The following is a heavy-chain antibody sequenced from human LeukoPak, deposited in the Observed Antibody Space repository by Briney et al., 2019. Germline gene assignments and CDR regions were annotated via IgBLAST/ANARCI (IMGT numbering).Heavy chain of an antibody. CDR3: ARGHVWFDP. CDR1: GFTFSNYG. V-gene: IGHV3-7*05. Sequence: GGSLRLSCAASGFTFSNYGMTWVRQAPGKGLEWVANIKQDGSEKYYVDSVESRFPISRDNAKISLYLQMNSLRAEDMAVYYCARGHVWFDPWGQGTLVTVSS. J-gene: IGHJ5*02. CDR2: IKQDGSEK.